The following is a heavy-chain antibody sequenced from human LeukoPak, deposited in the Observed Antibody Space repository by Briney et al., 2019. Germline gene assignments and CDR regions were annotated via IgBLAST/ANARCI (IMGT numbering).Heavy chain of an antibody. CDR1: GFTFSSYE. J-gene: IGHJ4*02. Sequence: GGSLRLSCAASGFTFSSYEMNRVRQAPGKGLEWISYISGSGSTIYYADSVKGRFTISRDNAKNSLYLQMNSLRAEDTAVYYCASGMIVVTWGQGTLVTVSS. CDR3: ASGMIVVT. V-gene: IGHV3-48*03. D-gene: IGHD3-22*01. CDR2: ISGSGSTI.